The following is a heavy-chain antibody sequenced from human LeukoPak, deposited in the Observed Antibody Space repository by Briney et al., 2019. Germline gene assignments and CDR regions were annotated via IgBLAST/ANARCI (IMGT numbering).Heavy chain of an antibody. CDR1: GHTFTGYY. J-gene: IGHJ4*02. D-gene: IGHD3-16*02. V-gene: IGHV1-2*06. CDR3: ARDSDTYDYVWGSYRFDY. Sequence: ASVKVSCKASGHTFTGYYMHWVRQAPGQGLEWMGRINPNSGGTNYAQKFQGRVTMTRDTSISTAYMELSRLRSDDTAVYYCARDSDTYDYVWGSYRFDYWGQGTLVTVSS. CDR2: INPNSGGT.